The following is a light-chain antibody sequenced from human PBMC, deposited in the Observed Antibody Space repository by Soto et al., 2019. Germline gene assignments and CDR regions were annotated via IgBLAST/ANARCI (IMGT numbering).Light chain of an antibody. J-gene: IGKJ5*01. CDR1: QTFSNSF. CDR2: GAS. V-gene: IGKV3-20*01. CDR3: QQCGSSST. Sequence: EIVVTQSPGTLSFSPGERATLSCRASQTFSNSFLSWFQQIPGQAPRLLIYGASMRATGIPDRFSGSGSGTDFTLTISRLEPEDFAVYYCQQCGSSSTFGQGTRLEIK.